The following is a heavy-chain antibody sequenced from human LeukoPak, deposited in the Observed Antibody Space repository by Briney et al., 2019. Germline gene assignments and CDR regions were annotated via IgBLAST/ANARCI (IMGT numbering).Heavy chain of an antibody. CDR1: GFTFNNYA. CDR2: IKQDGSEK. J-gene: IGHJ5*02. CDR3: ARERNGFDP. V-gene: IGHV3-7*01. Sequence: GGSLRLSCAASGFTFNNYAMSWVRQAPGKGLEWVANIKQDGSEKYYVDSVKGRFTISRDNAKNSLYLQMNSLRAEDTAVYYCARERNGFDPWGQGTLVTVSS.